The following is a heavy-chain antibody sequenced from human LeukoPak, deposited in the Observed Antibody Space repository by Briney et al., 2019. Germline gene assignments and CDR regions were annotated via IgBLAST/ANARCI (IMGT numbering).Heavy chain of an antibody. CDR2: ISGSGSDI. Sequence: PGGSLRLSCAASGFTFSSYTMNWVRQAPGKGLEWVSSISGSGSDIYYANSVKGRFTISRDNPQKSLYLQMSSLRAEDMAVYCCVLAGYYDFWSGPGHWGQGTLVTVSS. CDR1: GFTFSSYT. J-gene: IGHJ1*01. D-gene: IGHD3-3*01. CDR3: VLAGYYDFWSGPGH. V-gene: IGHV3-21*01.